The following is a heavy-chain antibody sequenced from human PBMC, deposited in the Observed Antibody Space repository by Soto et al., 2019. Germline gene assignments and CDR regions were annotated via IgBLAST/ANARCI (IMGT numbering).Heavy chain of an antibody. Sequence: SETLSLTCSVSGGSISSDYWSWIRQPPGKGLEWIGYIYYSGSTNYNPSLKSRVTISIDTSKNQFSLKLSSVTAADTAVYYCARHRVGYCSITSCYTLDYWGQGTLVTVSS. CDR3: ARHRVGYCSITSCYTLDY. V-gene: IGHV4-59*08. CDR1: GGSISSDY. CDR2: IYYSGST. J-gene: IGHJ4*02. D-gene: IGHD2-2*01.